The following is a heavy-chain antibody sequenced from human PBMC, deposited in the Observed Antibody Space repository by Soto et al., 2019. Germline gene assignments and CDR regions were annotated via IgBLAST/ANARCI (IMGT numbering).Heavy chain of an antibody. Sequence: QLQLQESGPGLVKPSETLSLTCTVSGDSISSSSYYWGWIRQPPGKGLEWSGSIYYSGSTYYNPSLKSRVTISVDTSKNQFSLKLSSVTAADTALYYCARHAPRYCSGGSCYHEYFQHWGQGTLVTVSS. CDR3: ARHAPRYCSGGSCYHEYFQH. V-gene: IGHV4-39*01. CDR1: GDSISSSSYY. J-gene: IGHJ1*01. CDR2: IYYSGST. D-gene: IGHD2-15*01.